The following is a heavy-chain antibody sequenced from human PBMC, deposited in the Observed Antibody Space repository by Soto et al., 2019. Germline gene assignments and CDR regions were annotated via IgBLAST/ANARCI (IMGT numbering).Heavy chain of an antibody. CDR3: AVREYYYYGMDV. CDR1: VGSISSSSYY. Sequence: PSETLSLTCTVSVGSISSSSYYWGWIRQPPGKGLEWIGSIYYSGSTYYNPSLKSRVTISVDTSKNQFTLKLSSVTAADTAVYYCAVREYYYYGMDVWGQGTTVPVSS. V-gene: IGHV4-39*01. D-gene: IGHD1-26*01. J-gene: IGHJ6*02. CDR2: IYYSGST.